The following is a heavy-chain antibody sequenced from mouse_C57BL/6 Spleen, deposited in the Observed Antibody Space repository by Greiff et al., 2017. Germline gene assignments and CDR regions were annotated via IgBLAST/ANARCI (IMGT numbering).Heavy chain of an antibody. CDR1: GYTFTSYW. D-gene: IGHD1-1*01. Sequence: QVQLQQPGTELVKPGASVKLSCKASGYTFTSYWMHWVKQRPGQGLEWIGNNTPSNGGTNYNEKFKSKATLTVDKSSSTAYMQLSSLTAEDSAVYYCARYYYYGDFDCWGQGTTLTVSS. CDR3: ARYYYYGDFDC. V-gene: IGHV1-53*01. J-gene: IGHJ2*01. CDR2: NTPSNGGT.